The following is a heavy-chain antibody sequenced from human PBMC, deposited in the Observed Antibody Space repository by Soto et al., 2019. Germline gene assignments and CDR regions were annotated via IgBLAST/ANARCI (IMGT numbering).Heavy chain of an antibody. D-gene: IGHD3-10*01. V-gene: IGHV4-30-4*01. Sequence: QVQLQESGPGLVKPSQTLSLTCSVSGASITSRGSYWTWIRQPPGKGLEWIGHISYSGNTLYNSSLQSRLTISVDTSKNQFSLKMTSVTAADTAVYFCARETMWPSGRYYYYHMDVWGQGTTVPVSS. CDR3: ARETMWPSGRYYYYHMDV. CDR2: ISYSGNT. CDR1: GASITSRGSY. J-gene: IGHJ6*02.